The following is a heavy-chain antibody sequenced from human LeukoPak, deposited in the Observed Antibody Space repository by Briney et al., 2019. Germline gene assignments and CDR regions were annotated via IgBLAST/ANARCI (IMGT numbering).Heavy chain of an antibody. Sequence: VGSLRLSCAASGFTFSSYSMNWVRQAPGKGLEWVSYISSSSSTIYYADSVKGRFTISRDNAKNSLYLQMNSLRAEDTAVYYCARSYGGKGTDYWGQGTLVTVSS. V-gene: IGHV3-48*04. CDR3: ARSYGGKGTDY. CDR2: ISSSSSTI. J-gene: IGHJ4*02. D-gene: IGHD4-23*01. CDR1: GFTFSSYS.